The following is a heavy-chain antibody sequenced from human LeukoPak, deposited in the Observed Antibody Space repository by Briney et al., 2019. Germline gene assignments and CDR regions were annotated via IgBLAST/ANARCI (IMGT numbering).Heavy chain of an antibody. V-gene: IGHV3-7*01. CDR1: GFTFSRNW. D-gene: IGHD3-16*01. Sequence: GGSLRLSCVASGFTFSRNWMSWVRQAPGKGLEWVGNIQPDGSEQYPVDSVKGRFTISKDNARNSLFLQMNSLRVEDTAVYYCASQSFARFDPWGQGTLVTVSS. CDR2: IQPDGSEQ. J-gene: IGHJ5*02. CDR3: ASQSFARFDP.